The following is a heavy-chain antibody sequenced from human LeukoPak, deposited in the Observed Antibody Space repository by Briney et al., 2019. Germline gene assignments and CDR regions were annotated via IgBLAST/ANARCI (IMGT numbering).Heavy chain of an antibody. J-gene: IGHJ4*02. Sequence: GGSLRLSCAASGFTFSSYAMHWVRQAPGKGLEWVAVISYDGSNKYYADSVKGRFTLSRDNSKNTLYLQMNSLRAEDTAVYYCARSMIVVVIANYFDYWGQGTLVTVSS. CDR1: GFTFSSYA. D-gene: IGHD3-22*01. CDR3: ARSMIVVVIANYFDY. CDR2: ISYDGSNK. V-gene: IGHV3-30-3*01.